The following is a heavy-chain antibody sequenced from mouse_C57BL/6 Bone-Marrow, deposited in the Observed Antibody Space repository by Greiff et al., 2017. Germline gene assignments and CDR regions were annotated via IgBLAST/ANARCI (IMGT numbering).Heavy chain of an antibody. CDR3: ASPTGTRYAMDY. CDR2: IYPGSGNT. J-gene: IGHJ4*01. D-gene: IGHD4-1*02. Sequence: VQLVESGAELVRPGASVKLSCKASGYTFTDYYINWVKQRPGQGLEWIARIYPGSGNTYYNEKFKGKATLTAEKSSSTAYMQLSSLTSEDSAVYFCASPTGTRYAMDYWGQGTSVTVSS. V-gene: IGHV1-76*01. CDR1: GYTFTDYY.